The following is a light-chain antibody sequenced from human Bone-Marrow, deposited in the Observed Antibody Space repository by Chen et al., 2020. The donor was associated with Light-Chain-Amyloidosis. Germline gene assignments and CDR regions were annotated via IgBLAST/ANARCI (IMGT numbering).Light chain of an antibody. CDR1: NIGSTS. CDR2: DDS. V-gene: IGLV3-21*02. Sequence: SYVLTQPSSVSVAPGQTATIACGGNNIGSTSVHWYQQTPGQATLLVVYDDSDRLSGIPERLSGSNSGNTATLTISRVGAGDEADYYCQVWDRSSDRPVFGGGTKLTVL. J-gene: IGLJ3*02. CDR3: QVWDRSSDRPV.